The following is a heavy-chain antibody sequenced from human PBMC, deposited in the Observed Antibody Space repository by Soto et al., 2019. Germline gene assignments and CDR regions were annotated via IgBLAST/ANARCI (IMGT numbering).Heavy chain of an antibody. CDR1: GFTFSSYA. CDR2: ISGSGGST. V-gene: IGHV3-23*01. D-gene: IGHD6-19*01. J-gene: IGHJ4*02. Sequence: PXGSLKLSCAAAGFTFSSYAMSWVRQAPGKGLDWVSAISGSGGSTYYADSVKGRFTISRDNSKNTLYLQMNSLRAEDTAVYYCAKDRPRSGWYVGSDSWGQGTLVTVSS. CDR3: AKDRPRSGWYVGSDS.